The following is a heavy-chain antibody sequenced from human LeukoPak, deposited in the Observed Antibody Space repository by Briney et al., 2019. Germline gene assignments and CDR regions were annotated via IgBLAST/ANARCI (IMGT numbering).Heavy chain of an antibody. Sequence: GGSLRLSCAASGFTFSDYYMSWIRQAPGKGLEWVSYISSSGSTIYYADSVKGRFTISRDNAKNSLYLQMNSLRAEDTAVYYCARAVMVREIFYYMDVWGKGTTVTVSS. CDR2: ISSSGSTI. CDR3: ARAVMVREIFYYMDV. CDR1: GFTFSDYY. D-gene: IGHD3-10*01. V-gene: IGHV3-11*04. J-gene: IGHJ6*03.